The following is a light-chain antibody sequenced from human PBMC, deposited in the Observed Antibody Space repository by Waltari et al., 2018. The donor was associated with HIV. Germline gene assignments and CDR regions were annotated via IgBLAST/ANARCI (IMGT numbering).Light chain of an antibody. CDR2: GAS. Sequence: ELVLTQSPDILSLSPGERAVLSCRASQSVSGSQLAWYQQRPGQGPRLLIYGASKRATVIPDRFSGSGSGTDYTLTISGLEPEDFAVYYCQQYGDSPLYIFGQGTNLEI. CDR1: QSVSGSQ. CDR3: QQYGDSPLYI. J-gene: IGKJ2*01. V-gene: IGKV3-20*01.